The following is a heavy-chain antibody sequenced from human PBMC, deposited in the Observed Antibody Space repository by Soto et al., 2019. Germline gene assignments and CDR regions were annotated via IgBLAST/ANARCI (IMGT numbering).Heavy chain of an antibody. D-gene: IGHD1-26*01. CDR3: ARSLDVGALYYGMDV. J-gene: IGHJ6*02. V-gene: IGHV1-69*06. CDR1: GGRFRSHG. CDR2: TVPMYGTA. Sequence: GASVKVSCKASGGRFRSHGISWVRQAPGQGLEWMGGTVPMYGTANYAQKFQGRVTITADTSTSTAYMELSSLRSEDTAVYYCARSLDVGALYYGMDVWGQGTSVTVSS.